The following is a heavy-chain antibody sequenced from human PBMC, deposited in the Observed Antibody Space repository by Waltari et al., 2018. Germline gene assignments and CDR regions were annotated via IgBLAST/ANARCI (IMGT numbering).Heavy chain of an antibody. CDR3: ARGRITYYYGSGSYYNY. CDR1: GGSFSGYY. CDR2: INHSGST. D-gene: IGHD3-10*01. Sequence: QVQLQQWGAGLLKPSETLSLTCAVYGGSFSGYYWSWIRQPPGKGLEWIGEINHSGSTNYNPALKSRVTISVDTSKNQFSLKLSSVTAADTAVYYCARGRITYYYGSGSYYNYWGQGTLVTVSS. V-gene: IGHV4-34*01. J-gene: IGHJ4*02.